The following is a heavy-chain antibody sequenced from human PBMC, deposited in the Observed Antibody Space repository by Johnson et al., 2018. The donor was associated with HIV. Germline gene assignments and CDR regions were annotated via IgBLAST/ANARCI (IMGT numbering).Heavy chain of an antibody. CDR1: GFTFDDYA. D-gene: IGHD3-9*01. CDR2: ISWNSGII. Sequence: QLVESGGGLVQPGRSLRLSCAASGFTFDDYAMHWVRQAPGKGLEWVSGISWNSGIIGYADSVKGRFTISRDNSKNTLYLQMNSLRAEDTAVYYCATDILFATARSDHDAFDTWGQGTMVTVSS. CDR3: ATDILFATARSDHDAFDT. J-gene: IGHJ3*02. V-gene: IGHV3-9*01.